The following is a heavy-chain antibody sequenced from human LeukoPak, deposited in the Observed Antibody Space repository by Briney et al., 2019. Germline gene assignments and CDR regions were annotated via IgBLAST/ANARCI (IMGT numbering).Heavy chain of an antibody. J-gene: IGHJ5*02. Sequence: ASVKVSCKASGYTFTGYYMHWVRQAPGQGLEWMGWISPNSGGTNYAQKFQGRVTMTRDTSISTAYTELSRLRSDDTAVYYCARIVTSRKGIWFDPWGQGTLVTVSS. D-gene: IGHD2-2*01. V-gene: IGHV1-2*02. CDR1: GYTFTGYY. CDR2: ISPNSGGT. CDR3: ARIVTSRKGIWFDP.